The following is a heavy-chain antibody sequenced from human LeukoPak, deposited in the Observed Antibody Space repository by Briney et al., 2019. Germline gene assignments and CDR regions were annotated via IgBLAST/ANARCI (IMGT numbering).Heavy chain of an antibody. CDR2: IYPGDSDT. V-gene: IGHV5-51*01. J-gene: IGHJ5*02. CDR3: ASGRDYYDSSGYYAPRPHYGIDP. Sequence: GESLKISCKGSGYSFTSYWIGWGRQMPGKSREWMGIIYPGDSDTRYSPSFQGQVTISADKSISTAYLQWSSLKASDTAMYYCASGRDYYDSSGYYAPRPHYGIDPWGQGTLVTVSS. CDR1: GYSFTSYW. D-gene: IGHD3-22*01.